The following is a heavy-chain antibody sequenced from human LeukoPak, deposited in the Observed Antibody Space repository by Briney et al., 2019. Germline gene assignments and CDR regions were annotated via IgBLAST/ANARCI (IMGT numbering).Heavy chain of an antibody. V-gene: IGHV3-21*01. CDR3: ARDSSGSAAGTFDY. J-gene: IGHJ4*02. CDR1: GFTFSSYS. Sequence: GGSLRLSCAASGFTFSSYSMNWVRQAPGKGLEWVSSISRSSSYIYYADSVKGRFTISRDNAKNSLYLQMNSLRAEDTAVYYCARDSSGSAAGTFDYWGQGTLVTVSS. CDR2: ISRSSSYI. D-gene: IGHD6-13*01.